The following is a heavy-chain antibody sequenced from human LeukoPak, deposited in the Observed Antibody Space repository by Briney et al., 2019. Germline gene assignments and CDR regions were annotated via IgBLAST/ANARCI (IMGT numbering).Heavy chain of an antibody. CDR3: AGGYSSGWYSGDWFDP. J-gene: IGHJ5*02. D-gene: IGHD6-13*01. CDR1: GYTFTGYY. CDR2: INPNSGGT. Sequence: ASVKVSCKASGYTFTGYYMHWVRQAPGQGLEWMGWINPNSGGTHYAQKFQGRVTMTRDTSISTAYMELSRLRSDDTADYYCAGGYSSGWYSGDWFDPWGQGTLVAVSS. V-gene: IGHV1-2*02.